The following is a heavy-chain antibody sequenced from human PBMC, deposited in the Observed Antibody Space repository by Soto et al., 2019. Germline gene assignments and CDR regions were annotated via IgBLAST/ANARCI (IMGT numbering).Heavy chain of an antibody. V-gene: IGHV1-69*02. J-gene: IGHJ3*02. CDR3: ARAISAPWYDFDI. CDR2: FIPILGIA. Sequence: QVQLVQSGAEVKKPGSSVKVSCKASGGTFSSYTISWVRQAPGQGLEWMGRFIPILGIANYAQKFQGRVTITADKSPSTAYMELCRLRSEDTAVYYWARAISAPWYDFDIWGQGTMVTVSS. CDR1: GGTFSSYT.